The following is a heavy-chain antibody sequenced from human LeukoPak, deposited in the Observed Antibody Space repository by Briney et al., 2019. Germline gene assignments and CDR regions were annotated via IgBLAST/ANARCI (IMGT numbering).Heavy chain of an antibody. V-gene: IGHV3-48*03. D-gene: IGHD3-10*01. CDR2: ISSSGSTI. J-gene: IGHJ4*02. CDR3: ARVTVVDSGSPNFDY. CDR1: GFTFSSYE. Sequence: PGGSLRLSCAASGFTFSSYEMNWVRQAPGKGLEWVSYISSSGSTIYYADSVKGRFTISRDNAKNSLYLQMNSLRAEDTAVYYCARVTVVDSGSPNFDYWGQGTLVTVSS.